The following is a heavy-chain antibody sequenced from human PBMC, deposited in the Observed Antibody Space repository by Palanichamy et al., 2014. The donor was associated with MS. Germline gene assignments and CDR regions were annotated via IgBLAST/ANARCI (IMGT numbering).Heavy chain of an antibody. V-gene: IGHV4-61*02. J-gene: IGHJ4*02. Sequence: QVQLQESGPGLVKPSQTLSLTCTVSGGSINSGGYYWSWIRQPAGKGLEWIGRIDSRGSADYSPYLKSRVTISVGSSKTQFSLKLSSVTAADTAVYYCARGEEFSSGLAYWGQGTLVTVSS. CDR3: ARGEEFSSGLAY. D-gene: IGHD3-22*01. CDR2: IDSRGSA. CDR1: GGSINSGGYY.